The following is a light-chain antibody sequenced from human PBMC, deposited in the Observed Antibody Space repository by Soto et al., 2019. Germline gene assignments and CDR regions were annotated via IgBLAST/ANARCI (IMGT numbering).Light chain of an antibody. V-gene: IGKV3-20*01. CDR2: GTS. Sequence: EIVLTQSPATLSLSPGERATLSCRASQSVNSGYLAWFQQKRGRAPRLLIYGTSGRATGIPDRFSGNGSRTDFTLTISRLEPEDVGVYYCQQYGDSVFTFGQGTKVEIK. J-gene: IGKJ3*01. CDR3: QQYGDSVFT. CDR1: QSVNSGY.